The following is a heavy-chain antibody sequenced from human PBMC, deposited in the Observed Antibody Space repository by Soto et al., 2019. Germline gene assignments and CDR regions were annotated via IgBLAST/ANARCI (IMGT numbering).Heavy chain of an antibody. Sequence: NPSETLSLTCAVSGGSISSSNWWSWVRQPPGKGLERIGEIYHSGSTNYNPSLKSRVTISVDTSKNQFSLKLSSVTAADTAVYYCARGSGYSSSWFTHWGQGTLVTVSS. V-gene: IGHV4-4*02. J-gene: IGHJ4*02. CDR1: GGSISSSNW. D-gene: IGHD6-13*01. CDR2: IYHSGST. CDR3: ARGSGYSSSWFTH.